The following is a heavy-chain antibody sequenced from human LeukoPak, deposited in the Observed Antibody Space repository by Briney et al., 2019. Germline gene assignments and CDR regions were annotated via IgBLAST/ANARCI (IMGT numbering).Heavy chain of an antibody. J-gene: IGHJ3*02. CDR3: ARWASI. Sequence: GGSLRLSCAASGFTFSSYRMHWVRQAPGKGLVWVARISNDGSTTNYADSVKGRFTISRDNAKNTLYLQMNSLRAEDTAVYYCARWASIWGQGTMVTVSS. V-gene: IGHV3-74*01. CDR2: ISNDGSTT. CDR1: GFTFSSYR. D-gene: IGHD1-26*01.